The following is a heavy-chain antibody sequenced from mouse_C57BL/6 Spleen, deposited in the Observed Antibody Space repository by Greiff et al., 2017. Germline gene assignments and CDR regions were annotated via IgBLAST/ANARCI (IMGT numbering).Heavy chain of an antibody. D-gene: IGHD1-1*01. CDR3: AREPHYYGKDAMDY. CDR2: INPNNGGT. V-gene: IGHV1-26*01. Sequence: EVKLQQSGPELVKPGASVKISCKASGYTFTDYYMNWVKQSHGKSLEWIGDINPNNGGTSYNQKFKGKATLPVDKSSSTAYMELRSLTSEDSAVYYCAREPHYYGKDAMDYWGQGTSVTVSS. J-gene: IGHJ4*01. CDR1: GYTFTDYY.